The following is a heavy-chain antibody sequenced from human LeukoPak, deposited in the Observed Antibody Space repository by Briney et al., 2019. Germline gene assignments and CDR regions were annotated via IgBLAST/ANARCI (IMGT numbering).Heavy chain of an antibody. CDR3: AREHIVVVPAAYYFDY. Sequence: PSETLSLTCTVSGDSISSGDSYWSWIRQPPGKGLEWIGYIYYSGSTYYNPSLKSRVTISVDTSKNQFSLKLSSVTAADTAVYYCAREHIVVVPAAYYFDYWGQGTLVTVSS. CDR1: GDSISSGDSY. J-gene: IGHJ4*02. V-gene: IGHV4-30-4*01. D-gene: IGHD2-2*01. CDR2: IYYSGST.